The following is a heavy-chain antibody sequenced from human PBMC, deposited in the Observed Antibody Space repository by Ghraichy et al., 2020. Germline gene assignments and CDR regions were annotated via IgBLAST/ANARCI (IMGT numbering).Heavy chain of an antibody. J-gene: IGHJ6*02. Sequence: GGSLRLSCAASGFTFSNAWMSWVRQAPGKGLEWVGRIKSKTDGGTTDYAAPVKGRFTISRDDSKNTLYLQMNSLKTEDTAVYYCTTEASPYYDFWSGTTYGMDVWGQGTTVTVSS. CDR1: GFTFSNAW. CDR3: TTEASPYYDFWSGTTYGMDV. D-gene: IGHD3-3*01. V-gene: IGHV3-15*01. CDR2: IKSKTDGGTT.